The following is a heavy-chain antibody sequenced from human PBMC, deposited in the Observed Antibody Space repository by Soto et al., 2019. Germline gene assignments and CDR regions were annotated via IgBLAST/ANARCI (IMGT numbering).Heavy chain of an antibody. Sequence: EVQLVESGGGLVKPGGSLRLSCAASGFTFSSYSMNWVRQAPGKGLELVSSISSSTSYIYDADSVKGRFTISRDNAKNSLYLQMNSLRAEDTAVYYCARMGSVTTFSWSDYYYGMDVWGQGTTVTVSS. CDR3: ARMGSVTTFSWSDYYYGMDV. CDR2: ISSSTSYI. J-gene: IGHJ6*02. V-gene: IGHV3-21*01. CDR1: GFTFSSYS. D-gene: IGHD4-17*01.